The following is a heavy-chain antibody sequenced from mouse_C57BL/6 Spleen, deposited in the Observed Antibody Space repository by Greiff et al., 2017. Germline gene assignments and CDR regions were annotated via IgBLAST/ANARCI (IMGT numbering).Heavy chain of an antibody. Sequence: EVNVVASGGGLVKPGGSLKLSCAASGFTFSSYAMSWVRQTPEKRLEWVATISDGGSYTDYPDNVKGRFTISRDNAKNNLYLQMSHLKSEDTAMYYCARARYDYDLDYWGQGTTLTVSS. CDR2: ISDGGSYT. CDR1: GFTFSSYA. V-gene: IGHV5-4*03. J-gene: IGHJ2*01. D-gene: IGHD2-4*01. CDR3: ARARYDYDLDY.